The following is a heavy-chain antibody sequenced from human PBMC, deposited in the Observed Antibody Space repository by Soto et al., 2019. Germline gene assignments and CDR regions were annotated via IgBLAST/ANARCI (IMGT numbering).Heavy chain of an antibody. CDR1: GGSISSYY. J-gene: IGHJ5*02. Sequence: QVQLQESGPGLVKPSETLSLTCTVSGGSISSYYWSWIRQPPGKGLEWIGYIYYSGSTNYNPSLRDRVTTSVDTAKNQVALKLSSVTAADTAVYYCARVLDADYEEGNWFDPGGQGTLVTVSS. CDR2: IYYSGST. V-gene: IGHV4-59*01. D-gene: IGHD4-17*01. CDR3: ARVLDADYEEGNWFDP.